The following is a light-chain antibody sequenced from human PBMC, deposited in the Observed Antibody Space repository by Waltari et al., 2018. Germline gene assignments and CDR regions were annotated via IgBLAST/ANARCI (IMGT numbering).Light chain of an antibody. V-gene: IGKV1-33*01. CDR1: QDISHY. CDR3: QHYDNLLSWT. Sequence: DIQLTQSPSSLSASVGDRVTITCQAIQDISHYLNWYQQKPGKAPKLLIQDASKETEVPSRFSGSGSGTDFTFTISSLQPEDIATYYCQHYDNLLSWTFGQGTKVEVK. J-gene: IGKJ1*01. CDR2: DAS.